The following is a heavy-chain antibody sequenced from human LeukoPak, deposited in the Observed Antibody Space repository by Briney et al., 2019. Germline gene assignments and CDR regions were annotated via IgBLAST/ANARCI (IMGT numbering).Heavy chain of an antibody. CDR3: ARHSDYGDYNDY. CDR1: GGSISSYY. J-gene: IGHJ4*02. D-gene: IGHD4-17*01. Sequence: SETLSLTCTVSGGSISSYYWSWIRQPPGKGLEWIGYIYYSGSTNYNPSLNSRVTISVDTSKNQFSLKLSSVTAADTAVYYCARHSDYGDYNDYWGQGTLVTVSS. V-gene: IGHV4-59*08. CDR2: IYYSGST.